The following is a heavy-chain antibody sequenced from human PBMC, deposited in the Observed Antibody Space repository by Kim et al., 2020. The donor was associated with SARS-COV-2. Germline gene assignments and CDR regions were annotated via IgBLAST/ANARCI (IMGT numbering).Heavy chain of an antibody. V-gene: IGHV3-30*18. J-gene: IGHJ6*01. D-gene: IGHD6-13*01. Sequence: GGSLRLSCAASGFTFSSYGMHWVRQAPGKGLEWVAVISYDGSNKYYADSVKGRFTISRDNSKNTLYLQMNSLRAEDTAVYYCAKDHPSIAAAGNSHGMD. CDR2: ISYDGSNK. CDR1: GFTFSSYG. CDR3: AKDHPSIAAAGNSHGMD.